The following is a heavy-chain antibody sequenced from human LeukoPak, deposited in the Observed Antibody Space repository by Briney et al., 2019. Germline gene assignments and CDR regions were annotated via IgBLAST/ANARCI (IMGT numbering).Heavy chain of an antibody. CDR1: GGSFSGYY. Sequence: SETLSLTCAVSGGSFSGYYWSWIRQPPGKGLEWIGEINHSGSTYYNPSLKSRVTISLDTSKNQFSLKLSSVTAADTAVYYCARRYYYYYYMDVWGKGPRSPSP. CDR2: INHSGST. V-gene: IGHV4-34*01. CDR3: ARRYYYYYYMDV. J-gene: IGHJ6*03.